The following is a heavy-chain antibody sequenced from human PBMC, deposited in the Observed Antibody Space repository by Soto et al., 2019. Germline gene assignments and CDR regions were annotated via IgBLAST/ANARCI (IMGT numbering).Heavy chain of an antibody. CDR3: ARQAVVVPAAIRYYYYGMDV. V-gene: IGHV5-10-1*01. J-gene: IGHJ6*02. D-gene: IGHD2-2*02. Sequence: LKISCKGSGYSFTSYWISWVRQMPGKGLEWMGRIDPSDSYTNYSPSFQGHVTISADKSISTAYLQWSSLKASDTAMYYCARQAVVVPAAIRYYYYGMDVWGQGTTVTVSS. CDR2: IDPSDSYT. CDR1: GYSFTSYW.